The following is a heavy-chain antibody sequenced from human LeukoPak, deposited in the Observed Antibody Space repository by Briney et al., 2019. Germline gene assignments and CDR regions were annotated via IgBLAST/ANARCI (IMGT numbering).Heavy chain of an antibody. V-gene: IGHV3-73*01. Sequence: GGSLKLSCAASGFTFGDSTMHWVRQASGKGLEWVGHIGNKARNYATEYAASLKGRFTISRDDSKDTAYLQVNSLKTEDTAVYYCVGDYNSWTGLKYWGQGTLVTVSS. CDR3: VGDYNSWTGLKY. CDR1: GFTFGDST. CDR2: IGNKARNYAT. J-gene: IGHJ4*02. D-gene: IGHD1-1*01.